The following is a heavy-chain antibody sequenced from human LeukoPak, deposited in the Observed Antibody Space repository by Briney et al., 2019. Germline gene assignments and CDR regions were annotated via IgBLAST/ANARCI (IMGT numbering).Heavy chain of an antibody. Sequence: GGSLRLSCAASGFTFSSYAMGWVRQAPGKGLEWVSAISGSGGSTYYADSVKGRFTISRDNSKNTLYLQMNSLRAEDTAVYYCAKVLTVVPAAIHEYPDYWGQGTLVTVSS. CDR3: AKVLTVVPAAIHEYPDY. J-gene: IGHJ4*02. CDR2: ISGSGGST. CDR1: GFTFSSYA. D-gene: IGHD2-2*02. V-gene: IGHV3-23*01.